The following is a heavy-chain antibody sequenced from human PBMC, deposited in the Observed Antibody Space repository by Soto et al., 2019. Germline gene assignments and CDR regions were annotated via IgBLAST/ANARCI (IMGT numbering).Heavy chain of an antibody. Sequence: QDQLVQSGAEVKKPGSSVKVSCKASGGTFSSHTFSWVRQAPGQGLEWMGRIIPALGTATYAQKFQGRVTITADESATTVYMELNSLRSEDTAGYYCARPDFGEYWYFDLWGRGTLVTVSS. CDR1: GGTFSSHT. J-gene: IGHJ2*01. CDR3: ARPDFGEYWYFDL. D-gene: IGHD4-17*01. CDR2: IIPALGTA. V-gene: IGHV1-69*08.